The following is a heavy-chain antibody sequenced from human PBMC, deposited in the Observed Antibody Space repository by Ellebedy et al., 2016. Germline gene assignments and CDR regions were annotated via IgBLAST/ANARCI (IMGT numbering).Heavy chain of an antibody. Sequence: GESLKISXAASGFTFSSYSMNWVRQAPGKGLEWVSSISSSSSYIYYADSVKGRFTISRDNAKNSLYLQMNSLRAEDTAVYYCARDMGCSGGSCYQPGGYGMDVWGQGTTVTVSS. CDR1: GFTFSSYS. CDR2: ISSSSSYI. CDR3: ARDMGCSGGSCYQPGGYGMDV. D-gene: IGHD2-15*01. V-gene: IGHV3-21*01. J-gene: IGHJ6*02.